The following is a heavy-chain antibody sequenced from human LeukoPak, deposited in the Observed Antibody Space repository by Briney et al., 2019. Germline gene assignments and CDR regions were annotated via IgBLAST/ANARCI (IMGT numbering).Heavy chain of an antibody. Sequence: SSETLSLTCTVSGGSISSYYWSWIRQPAGKGLEWIGRIYSRGSTNYNPSLQSRVTMSVDTSKNQISLKLNSVSAADTAVYYCARDPMAGTSRAFDIWGQGTMVTVSS. J-gene: IGHJ3*02. CDR3: ARDPMAGTSRAFDI. D-gene: IGHD6-19*01. CDR1: GGSISSYY. CDR2: IYSRGST. V-gene: IGHV4-4*07.